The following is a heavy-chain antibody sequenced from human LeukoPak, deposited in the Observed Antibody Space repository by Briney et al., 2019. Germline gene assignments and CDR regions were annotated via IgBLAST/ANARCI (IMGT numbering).Heavy chain of an antibody. CDR3: ARIHRRADASGHYYEDCYFDL. J-gene: IGHJ2*01. Sequence: PSETLSLTCTVSGGSINYNYWIWIRQPAGRGLEWIGRIYASGSTNYNPSLKSQVTMSVDTSNNQLSLKMTSVTAADTAVYYCARIHRRADASGHYYEDCYFDLWGRGTLVTVSS. CDR2: IYASGST. V-gene: IGHV4-4*07. CDR1: GGSINYNY. D-gene: IGHD3-22*01.